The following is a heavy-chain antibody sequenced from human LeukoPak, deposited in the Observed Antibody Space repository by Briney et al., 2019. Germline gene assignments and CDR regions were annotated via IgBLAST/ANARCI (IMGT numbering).Heavy chain of an antibody. CDR1: GYNFTSYW. Sequence: GESLQISCQGSGYNFTSYWIGWGRQLPGKGLEGMGIIYPGDSDTRNSPSFQGQVTISADKSITTAYLQWSSLKASDTAMYYCARRGDGYGYWGQGTLVTVSS. CDR3: ARRGDGYGY. CDR2: IYPGDSDT. D-gene: IGHD3-22*01. V-gene: IGHV5-51*01. J-gene: IGHJ4*02.